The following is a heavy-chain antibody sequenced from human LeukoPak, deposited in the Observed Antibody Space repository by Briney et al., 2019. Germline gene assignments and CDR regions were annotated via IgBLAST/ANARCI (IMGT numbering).Heavy chain of an antibody. D-gene: IGHD6-6*01. CDR1: GFTFNNYA. CDR2: ISESGDKT. V-gene: IGHV3-21*01. J-gene: IGHJ4*02. CDR3: ARVSSSSFLGY. Sequence: GGSLRLSCAASGFTFNNYAMNWVRQAPGKGLEWVSSISESGDKTDYADSVKGRFTISRDNAKNSLYLQMNSLSAEDTAVYYCARVSSSSFLGYWGQGTLVTVSS.